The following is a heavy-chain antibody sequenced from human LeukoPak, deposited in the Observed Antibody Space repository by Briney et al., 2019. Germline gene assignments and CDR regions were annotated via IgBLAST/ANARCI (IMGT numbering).Heavy chain of an antibody. CDR1: GFTFSSYW. J-gene: IGHJ2*01. CDR2: ISNSGSTV. Sequence: GGSLRLSCAASGFTFSSYWMTWVRQAPGKGLEWVSYISNSGSTVYYADSVKGRFTISRDNAKNSLYLQMNSLRAEDTAVYYCARGDSSGYQVPNWYFDLWGRGTLVTVSS. CDR3: ARGDSSGYQVPNWYFDL. D-gene: IGHD3-22*01. V-gene: IGHV3-48*04.